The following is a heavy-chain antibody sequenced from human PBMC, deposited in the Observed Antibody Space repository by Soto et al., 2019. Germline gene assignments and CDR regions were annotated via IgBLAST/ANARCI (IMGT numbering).Heavy chain of an antibody. D-gene: IGHD3-3*01. CDR2: ISYDGSNK. CDR3: ARDKRDLRFLEWSYYFDY. Sequence: QVQLVESGGGVVQPGRSLRLSCAASGFTFSSCAMHWVRQAPGKGLEWVAVISYDGSNKYYADSVQGRFTVSRDNSKNTLYLQVNSLRAEDTAVYYCARDKRDLRFLEWSYYFDYWGQGTLVTVSS. V-gene: IGHV3-30-3*01. J-gene: IGHJ4*02. CDR1: GFTFSSCA.